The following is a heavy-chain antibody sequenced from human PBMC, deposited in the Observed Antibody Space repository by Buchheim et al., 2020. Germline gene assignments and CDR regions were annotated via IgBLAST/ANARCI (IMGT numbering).Heavy chain of an antibody. CDR2: ISYDGSNK. CDR3: ARVPGIAVAGTLLDY. CDR1: GFTFSSYA. D-gene: IGHD6-19*01. J-gene: IGHJ4*02. V-gene: IGHV3-30-3*01. Sequence: QVQLVESGGGVVQPGRSLRLSCAASGFTFSSYAMHWVRQAPGKGLEWVAVISYDGSNKYYADSVKGRFTISRDNSKNTLYLQMNSLRAEDTAVYYCARVPGIAVAGTLLDYWGQGTL.